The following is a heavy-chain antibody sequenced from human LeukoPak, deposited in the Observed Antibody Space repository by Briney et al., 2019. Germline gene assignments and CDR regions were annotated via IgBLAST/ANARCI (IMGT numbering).Heavy chain of an antibody. J-gene: IGHJ4*02. CDR2: INPNSGGT. V-gene: IGHV1-2*02. D-gene: IGHD6-13*01. CDR3: ARDLDSIAAAGSY. Sequence: ASVKVSCKASGYIFTGHYVDWVRQAPGQGLEWVGWINPNSGGTNYAQKFQGRVTMTRDTSISTAYMELSRLRSDDTAVYYCARDLDSIAAAGSYWGQGTLVTVSS. CDR1: GYIFTGHY.